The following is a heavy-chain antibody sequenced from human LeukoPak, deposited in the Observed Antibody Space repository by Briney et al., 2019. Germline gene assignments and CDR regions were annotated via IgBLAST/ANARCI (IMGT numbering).Heavy chain of an antibody. D-gene: IGHD6-13*01. V-gene: IGHV3-30-3*02. J-gene: IGHJ4*02. CDR3: TKANSSSWYYFDY. CDR1: GFTFGDYA. CDR2: ISYDGSNK. Sequence: GGSLRLSCTASGFTFGDYAMHWVRQAPGKGLEWVAVISYDGSNKYYPDSVKGRFTISRDNSKNTVSLLMNSLRADDTALYYCTKANSSSWYYFDYWGQGTLVTVSS.